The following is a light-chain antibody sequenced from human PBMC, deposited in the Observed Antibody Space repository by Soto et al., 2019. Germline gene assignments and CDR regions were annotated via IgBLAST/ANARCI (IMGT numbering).Light chain of an antibody. CDR2: GAS. V-gene: IGKV3-20*01. Sequence: EVVMTQSPATLSVSPGEGVTLSCRASQSVSSSYLGWYQQKPGQAPRLLIYGASSRATGIPDRFSGSGSGTGFSLTISRLEPEDFAVYYCQQYGSSPLTFGGGTKVDIK. CDR1: QSVSSSY. J-gene: IGKJ4*01. CDR3: QQYGSSPLT.